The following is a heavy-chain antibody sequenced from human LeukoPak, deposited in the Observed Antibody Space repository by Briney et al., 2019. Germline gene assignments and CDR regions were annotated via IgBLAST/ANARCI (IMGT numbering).Heavy chain of an antibody. V-gene: IGHV4-59*01. J-gene: IGHJ4*02. CDR1: GGSISSYY. CDR2: IYYSGST. D-gene: IGHD2-15*01. Sequence: SETLSLTCTVSGGSISSYYWSWIRQPPGKGLEWIGYIYYSGSTNYNPSLKSRVTISVDTSKNQFSLKLSSVTAADTAVYYCASLHCSGGSCTFDYWGQGTLVTVSS. CDR3: ASLHCSGGSCTFDY.